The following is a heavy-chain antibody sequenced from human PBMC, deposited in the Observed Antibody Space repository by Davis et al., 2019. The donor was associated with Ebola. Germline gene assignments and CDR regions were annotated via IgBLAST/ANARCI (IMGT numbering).Heavy chain of an antibody. J-gene: IGHJ6*03. CDR1: GFTFSSYA. CDR2: ISGSGGST. V-gene: IGHV3-23*01. CDR3: AKPSHSYYYYYYMDV. Sequence: GESLKISCAASGFTFSSYAMSWVRQAPGKGLEWVSAISGSGGSTYYADSVKGRFTISRDNSKNTLYLQMNSLRAEDTAVYYCAKPSHSYYYYYYMDVWGKGTTVTVSS.